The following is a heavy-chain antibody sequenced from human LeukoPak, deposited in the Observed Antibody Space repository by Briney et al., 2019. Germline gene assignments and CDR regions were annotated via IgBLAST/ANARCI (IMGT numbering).Heavy chain of an antibody. Sequence: SETLSLTCTVSGGSINNSPYYWGWIRQPPGKGLEWIGTVYYSGTTYYNPSLNGRVTISVDTSKNHFSLRLNSVTAADTAVYYCARDRYNWSEGNWFDPWGQGTLVTVSS. J-gene: IGHJ5*02. CDR1: GGSINNSPYY. V-gene: IGHV4-39*07. CDR3: ARDRYNWSEGNWFDP. D-gene: IGHD1-1*01. CDR2: VYYSGTT.